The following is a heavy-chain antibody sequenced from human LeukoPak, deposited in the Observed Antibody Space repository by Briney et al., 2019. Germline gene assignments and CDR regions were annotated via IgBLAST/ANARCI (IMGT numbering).Heavy chain of an antibody. Sequence: ASVKVSCKASGYTFTSYDINWVRQATGQGLEWMGWMNPNSGNTGYAQKFQGRVTMTRNTSISTAYMELSSLRSEDTAVYYCARDVGSLYDFWSGYIDYWGQGTLVTVSS. V-gene: IGHV1-8*01. CDR2: MNPNSGNT. D-gene: IGHD3-3*01. J-gene: IGHJ4*02. CDR1: GYTFTSYD. CDR3: ARDVGSLYDFWSGYIDY.